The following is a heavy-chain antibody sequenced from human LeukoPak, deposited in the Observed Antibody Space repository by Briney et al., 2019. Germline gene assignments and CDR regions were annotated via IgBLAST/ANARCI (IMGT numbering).Heavy chain of an antibody. CDR1: GFTFSSYG. V-gene: IGHV3-33*01. CDR3: ARESQWLVRKALDY. J-gene: IGHJ4*02. D-gene: IGHD6-19*01. Sequence: GGSLRLSCAASGFTFSSYGMHWVRQAPGKGLEWVAVIWYDGSNKYYADSVKGRFTISRDNSKNTLYLQMNSLRAEDTAVYYCARESQWLVRKALDYWGQGTLVTVSS. CDR2: IWYDGSNK.